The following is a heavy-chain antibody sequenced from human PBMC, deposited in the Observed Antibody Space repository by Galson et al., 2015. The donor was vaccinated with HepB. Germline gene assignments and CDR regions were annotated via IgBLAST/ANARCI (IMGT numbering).Heavy chain of an antibody. V-gene: IGHV1-24*01. Sequence: SVKVSCEVSGYTLTELSMHWVRQAPGKGLEWMGGFDPEDGETIYAQKFQGRVTMTEDTSTDTAYMELSSLRSEDTAVYYCATFSGWLTWDAFDIWGQGTMVTVSS. J-gene: IGHJ3*02. CDR2: FDPEDGET. CDR1: GYTLTELS. D-gene: IGHD6-19*01. CDR3: ATFSGWLTWDAFDI.